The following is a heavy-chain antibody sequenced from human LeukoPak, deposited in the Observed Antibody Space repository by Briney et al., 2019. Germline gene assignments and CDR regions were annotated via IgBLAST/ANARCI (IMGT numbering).Heavy chain of an antibody. J-gene: IGHJ4*02. CDR2: ISSSGSTI. D-gene: IGHD3-3*01. CDR1: GFTFSSYE. CDR3: ARGPIYYDFWSGSDS. Sequence: TGGSLRLSCAASGFTFSSYEMNWVRQAPGKGLEWVSYISSSGSTIYYAESVKGRFTISRDNAKNSLFLQMNSLRAEDTAVYYCARGPIYYDFWSGSDSWGQGTLVTVSS. V-gene: IGHV3-48*03.